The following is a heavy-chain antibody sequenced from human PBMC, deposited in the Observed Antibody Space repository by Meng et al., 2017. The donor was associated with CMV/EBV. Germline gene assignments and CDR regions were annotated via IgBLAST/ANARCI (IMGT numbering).Heavy chain of an antibody. J-gene: IGHJ6*02. CDR3: ARGRIQPQYYYYYYGMDV. V-gene: IGHV1-69*05. CDR2: IIPIFGTA. Sequence: SVKVSCKASGGTFSSYAISWVRQAPGQGLEWMGGIIPIFGTANYAQKFQGRVTITTDESTSTACMELSSLRSEDTAVYYCARGRIQPQYYYYYYGMDVWGQGTTVTVSS. D-gene: IGHD5-18*01. CDR1: GGTFSSYA.